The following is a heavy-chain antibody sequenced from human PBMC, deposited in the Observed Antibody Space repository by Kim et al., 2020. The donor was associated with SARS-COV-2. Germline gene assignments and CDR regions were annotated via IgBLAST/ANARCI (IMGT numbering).Heavy chain of an antibody. Sequence: ASVKVSCKASGYTFTSYAMHWVRQAPGQRLEWMGWINAGNGNTKYSQKFQGRVTITRDTSASTAYMELSSLRSEDTAVYYCARDKPLTGGPSGPPNRWPNWFDPWGQGTLVTVSS. V-gene: IGHV1-3*01. J-gene: IGHJ5*02. CDR1: GYTFTSYA. CDR2: INAGNGNT. D-gene: IGHD7-27*01. CDR3: ARDKPLTGGPSGPPNRWPNWFDP.